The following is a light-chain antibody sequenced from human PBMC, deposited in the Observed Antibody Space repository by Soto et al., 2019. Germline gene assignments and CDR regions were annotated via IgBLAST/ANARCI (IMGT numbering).Light chain of an antibody. J-gene: IGKJ1*01. CDR3: QKYYSPPQN. V-gene: IGKV4-1*01. CDR1: QSVLYSPNNKNY. Sequence: DIVMTQSPDSLAVSLGERATINCKSSQSVLYSPNNKNYLAWYQQKPGQPPKLLVYWASTRESGVPDRFSGSGSGTDFTLTISSLQAEDVAVYYCQKYYSPPQNFGQGTKVEIK. CDR2: WAS.